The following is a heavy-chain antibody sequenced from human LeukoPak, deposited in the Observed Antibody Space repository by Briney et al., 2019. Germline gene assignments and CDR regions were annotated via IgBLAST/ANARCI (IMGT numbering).Heavy chain of an antibody. CDR1: GGSISDYY. D-gene: IGHD7-27*01. CDR3: AGRINWGDY. V-gene: IGHV4-59*01. J-gene: IGHJ4*02. Sequence: PSETLSLTCTVSGGSISDYYWSWIRQPPGKGLEWIGYFSNSGTNNYNPSLKGRVTMSVDTSKNQFSLKPEVGAGYDRAVDYGAGRINWGDYWGQGTLVTVSS. CDR2: FSNSGTN.